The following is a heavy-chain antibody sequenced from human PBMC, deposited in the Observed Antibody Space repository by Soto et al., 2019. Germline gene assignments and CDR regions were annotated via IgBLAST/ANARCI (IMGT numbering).Heavy chain of an antibody. V-gene: IGHV3-74*01. CDR1: GFTFSSYW. CDR2: INSDGSST. J-gene: IGHJ6*02. Sequence: GGSLRLSCAASGFTFSSYWMHWVRQAPGKGLVWVSRINSDGSSTSYADSVKGRFTISRDNAKNTLYLQMNSLRAEDTAVYYCARGLYSAHYYYYGMDVWGQGTTVTVS. CDR3: ARGLYSAHYYYYGMDV. D-gene: IGHD1-26*01.